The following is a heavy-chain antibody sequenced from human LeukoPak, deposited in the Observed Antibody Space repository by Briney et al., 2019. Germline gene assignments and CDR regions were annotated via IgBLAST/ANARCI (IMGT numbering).Heavy chain of an antibody. CDR2: IYYSGST. J-gene: IGHJ4*02. V-gene: IGHV4-59*01. CDR1: GGSFSGYY. CDR3: ARARGYSYGYAFDY. D-gene: IGHD5-18*01. Sequence: SETLSLTCAVYGGSFSGYYWSWIRQPPGKGLEWIGYIYYSGSTNYNPSLKSRVTISVDTSKNQFSLKLSSVTAADTAVYYCARARGYSYGYAFDYWGQGTLVTVSS.